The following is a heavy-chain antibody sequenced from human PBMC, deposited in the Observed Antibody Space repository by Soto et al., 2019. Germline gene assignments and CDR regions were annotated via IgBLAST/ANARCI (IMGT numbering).Heavy chain of an antibody. CDR1: GGSFIGYY. D-gene: IGHD3-9*01. V-gene: IGHV4-34*01. CDR3: ARGSSNYDILTGLAADAFDI. CDR2: INHSGST. Sequence: SETLSLTCAVYGGSFIGYYWSWIRQPPGKGLEWIGEINHSGSTNYNPSLKSRVTISVDTSKNQFSLKLSSVTAADTAVYYCARGSSNYDILTGLAADAFDIWGQGTMVT. J-gene: IGHJ3*02.